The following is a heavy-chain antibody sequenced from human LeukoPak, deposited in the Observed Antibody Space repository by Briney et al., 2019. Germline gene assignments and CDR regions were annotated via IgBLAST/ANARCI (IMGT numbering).Heavy chain of an antibody. D-gene: IGHD3-10*01. V-gene: IGHV3-7*03. CDR1: GFTFSSYW. Sequence: GGSLRLSCAASGFTFSSYWMSWVRQAPGKGLEWVANIKQDGSEKYYVDSVKGRFTISRDNAKNSLYLQMNSLGAEDTAVYYCAKTGGSGSYYFDYWGQGTLVTVSS. CDR3: AKTGGSGSYYFDY. CDR2: IKQDGSEK. J-gene: IGHJ4*02.